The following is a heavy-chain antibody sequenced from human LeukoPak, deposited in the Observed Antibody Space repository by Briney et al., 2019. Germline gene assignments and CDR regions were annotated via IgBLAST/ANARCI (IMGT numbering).Heavy chain of an antibody. J-gene: IGHJ6*02. D-gene: IGHD1-26*01. V-gene: IGHV1-24*01. Sequence: ASVKVSCKASGYIFTDYYMHWVRQAPGKGLEWMGGFDPEDGETIYAQKFQGRVTMTEDTSTDTAYMELSSLRSEDTAVYYCATGSTLSGSYFLGYYYYGMDVWGQGTTVTVSS. CDR2: FDPEDGET. CDR1: GYIFTDYY. CDR3: ATGSTLSGSYFLGYYYYGMDV.